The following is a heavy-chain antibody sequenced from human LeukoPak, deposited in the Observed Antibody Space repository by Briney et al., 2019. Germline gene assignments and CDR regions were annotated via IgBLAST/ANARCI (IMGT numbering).Heavy chain of an antibody. CDR1: GGSFSGYY. V-gene: IGHV4-34*01. D-gene: IGHD3-22*01. CDR2: INHSGST. J-gene: IGHJ5*02. Sequence: KPSETLSLTCAVYGGSFSGYYWSWIRHPPGKGLEWIGEINHSGSTNYNPSLKSRVTISVDTSKNQFSLKLSSVTAADTAVYYCARESYYDSSGSNWFDPWGQGTLVTVSS. CDR3: ARESYYDSSGSNWFDP.